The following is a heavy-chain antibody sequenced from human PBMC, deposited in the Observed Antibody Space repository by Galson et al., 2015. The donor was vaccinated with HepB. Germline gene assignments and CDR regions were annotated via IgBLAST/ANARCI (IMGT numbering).Heavy chain of an antibody. CDR3: ARDEYDSTDYYYYYGMDV. V-gene: IGHV1-69*13. Sequence: SVKVSCKASGGTFSSYAISWVRQAPGQGLEWMGGIIPIFGTANYAQKFQGRVTITADESTSTAYMELSSLRSEDTAVYYCARDEYDSTDYYYYYGMDVWGQGTTVTVSS. D-gene: IGHD3-22*01. CDR2: IIPIFGTA. CDR1: GGTFSSYA. J-gene: IGHJ6*02.